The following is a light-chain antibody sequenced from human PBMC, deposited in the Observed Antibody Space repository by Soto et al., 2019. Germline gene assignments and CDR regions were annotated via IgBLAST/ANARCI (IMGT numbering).Light chain of an antibody. V-gene: IGKV1-33*01. CDR1: QGVSNY. CDR2: DAS. Sequence: IPMTQSPSSLSASVGDRVTVSCQASQGVSNYLNWYQQKPGKAPKLLIFDASNLEAGVPSRFSGSGSGTDFTFTISSLQPEDIATYYCQQYENFPLTFGGGTKVEIK. CDR3: QQYENFPLT. J-gene: IGKJ4*01.